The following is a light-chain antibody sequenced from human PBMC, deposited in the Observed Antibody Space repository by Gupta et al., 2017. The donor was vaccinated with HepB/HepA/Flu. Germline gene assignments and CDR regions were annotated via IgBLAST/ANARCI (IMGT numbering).Light chain of an antibody. CDR1: SSNIGSNT. J-gene: IGLJ2*01. CDR2: SNN. Sequence: QSVLTQPPSASGTPGPRVTISFSGSSSNIGSNTVNWYQPLPGTAPKLLIYSNNQRPSGVPDRFSGSKSGTSASLAISGLQSEDEADYYCAAWDDSLNGVVFGGGTKLTVL. CDR3: AAWDDSLNGVV. V-gene: IGLV1-44*01.